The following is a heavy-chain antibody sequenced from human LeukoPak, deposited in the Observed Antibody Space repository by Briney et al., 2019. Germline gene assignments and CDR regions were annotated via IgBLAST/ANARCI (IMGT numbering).Heavy chain of an antibody. Sequence: GGSLRLSCAASGFTFSTYNMNWVRQAPGKGLEWVSAISSSDPDIYYADSVRGRFTISRDNSKNTLYLQMNSLRAEDTAVYYCAKCKTSVNYSPFSDYWGQGTLVTVSS. CDR2: ISSSDPDI. CDR3: AKCKTSVNYSPFSDY. D-gene: IGHD4-11*01. V-gene: IGHV3-21*04. CDR1: GFTFSTYN. J-gene: IGHJ4*02.